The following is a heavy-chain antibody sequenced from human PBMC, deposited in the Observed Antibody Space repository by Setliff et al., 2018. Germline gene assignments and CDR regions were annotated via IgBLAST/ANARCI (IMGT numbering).Heavy chain of an antibody. D-gene: IGHD3-10*01. CDR3: ARDTWFGELVSPRYYCYYGIDV. CDR2: INAGNGNT. CDR1: GYTITSYA. V-gene: IGHV1-3*01. J-gene: IGHJ6*02. Sequence: ASVKVSCKASGYTITSYAMHWVRQAPGQRLEWMGWINAGNGNTKYSQKFKGRVTITRDTSASKAYMELSSLRSEDTAVYYCARDTWFGELVSPRYYCYYGIDVWGQGTTVTVSS.